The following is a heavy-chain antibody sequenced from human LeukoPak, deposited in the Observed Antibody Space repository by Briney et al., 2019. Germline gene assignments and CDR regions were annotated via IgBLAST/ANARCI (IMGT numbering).Heavy chain of an antibody. CDR2: ISWNSGSI. D-gene: IGHD2-15*01. V-gene: IGHV3-9*01. CDR1: GFTFYDYA. J-gene: IGHJ2*01. CDR3: AAYPDIVVVVAATDWYFDL. Sequence: GRSLRLSCAASGFTFYDYAMHWVRHAPGKGLEWVSGISWNSGSIGYADSVKGRFTISRDNAKNSLYLQMNSLRAEDTALYYCAAYPDIVVVVAATDWYFDLWGRGTLVTVSS.